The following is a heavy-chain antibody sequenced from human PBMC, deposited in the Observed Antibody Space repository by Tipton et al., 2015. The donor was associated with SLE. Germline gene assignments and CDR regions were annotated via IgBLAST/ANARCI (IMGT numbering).Heavy chain of an antibody. D-gene: IGHD5-24*01. CDR1: GGSISSDY. CDR3: ARGAQEGRRWLQPTPNNWFDP. J-gene: IGHJ5*02. CDR2: ISYSGST. V-gene: IGHV4-59*12. Sequence: TLSLTCTVSGGSISSDYWSWIRQPPGKGLEWIGYISYSGSTNYNPSLKSRITIAVDTSKNQFSLKLSSVTAADTAVYYCARGAQEGRRWLQPTPNNWFDPWGQGTLVTVSS.